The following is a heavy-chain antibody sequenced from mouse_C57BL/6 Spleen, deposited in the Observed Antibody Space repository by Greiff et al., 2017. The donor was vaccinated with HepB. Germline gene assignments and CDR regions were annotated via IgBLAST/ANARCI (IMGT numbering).Heavy chain of an antibody. Sequence: EVKLVESGEGLVKPGGSLKLSCAASGFTFSSYAMSWVRQTPEKRLVWVAYISSGGDYIYYADTVKGRFTISRDNARNTLYLQMSSMKSEDTAMYYCTRDGAYYGNPYYFDYWGQGTTLTVSS. V-gene: IGHV5-9-1*02. CDR3: TRDGAYYGNPYYFDY. J-gene: IGHJ2*01. D-gene: IGHD2-10*01. CDR2: ISSGGDYI. CDR1: GFTFSSYA.